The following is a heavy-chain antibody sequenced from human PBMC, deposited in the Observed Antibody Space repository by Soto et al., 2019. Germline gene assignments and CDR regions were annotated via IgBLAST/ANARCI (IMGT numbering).Heavy chain of an antibody. Sequence: EVQLVESGGVVVQPGGSLRLSCAASGFTFDDYTMHWVRQAPGKGLEWVSLISWDGGSTYYADSVKGRFTISRDNSKNSLYLQMNGLRTEAIALYYCATDDSPFTSASPFAYWGQGTLVTVSS. V-gene: IGHV3-43*01. D-gene: IGHD2-2*01. CDR2: ISWDGGST. CDR3: ATDDSPFTSASPFAY. CDR1: GFTFDDYT. J-gene: IGHJ4*02.